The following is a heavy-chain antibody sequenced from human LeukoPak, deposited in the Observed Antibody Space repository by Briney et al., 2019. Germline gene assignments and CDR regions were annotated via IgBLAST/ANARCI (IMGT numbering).Heavy chain of an antibody. CDR2: ISTSGTT. Sequence: PSETLSLTCTVPGGSVTTYYWSWIRQSAGKGLEWIGRISTSGTTTYNPSLKSRVTMSVDTSKNQFSLKLTSVTAADTAVYYCAREATVVGATIIWGQGTLVTVSS. V-gene: IGHV4-4*07. CDR3: AREATVVGATII. J-gene: IGHJ4*02. D-gene: IGHD1-26*01. CDR1: GGSVTTYY.